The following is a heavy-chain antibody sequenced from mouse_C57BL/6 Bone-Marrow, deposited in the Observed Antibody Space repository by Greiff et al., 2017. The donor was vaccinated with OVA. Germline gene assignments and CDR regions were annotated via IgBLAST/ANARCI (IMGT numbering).Heavy chain of an antibody. D-gene: IGHD1-1*01. CDR3: ARLLRYLYYAMDY. CDR1: GYAFSSYW. CDR2: IYPGDGDT. Sequence: VQLQQSGAELVKPGASVKISCKASGYAFSSYWLNWVKQRPGTGLEWIGQIYPGDGDTNYNGKFKGKATLTADKSSSTAYMQLSSLTSEDSAVYFCARLLRYLYYAMDYWGQGTSVTVSS. J-gene: IGHJ4*01. V-gene: IGHV1-80*01.